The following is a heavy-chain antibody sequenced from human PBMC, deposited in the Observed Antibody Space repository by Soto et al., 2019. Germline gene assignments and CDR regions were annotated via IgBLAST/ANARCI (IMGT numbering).Heavy chain of an antibody. V-gene: IGHV3-30*03. CDR3: ARDSPYNGYPDIDY. Sequence: GGSLRLSCAASGSIFSSYGMHWVRQAPGKGLEWVAVTSYDGRNNNYADSVRGRFTISRDNAKNSLYLQMNSLRVEDTAVYYCARDSPYNGYPDIDYWGQGTLVTVSS. CDR1: GSIFSSYG. J-gene: IGHJ4*02. CDR2: TSYDGRNN. D-gene: IGHD5-12*01.